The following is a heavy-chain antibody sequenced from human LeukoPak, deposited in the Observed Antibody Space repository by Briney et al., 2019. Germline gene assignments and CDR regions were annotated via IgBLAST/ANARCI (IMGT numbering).Heavy chain of an antibody. D-gene: IGHD2-2*01. CDR3: ARQPGGSTNYMDV. CDR1: GYTFTSYG. J-gene: IGHJ6*03. Sequence: ASVKVSCKASGYTFTSYGISWVRQAPGQGLEWMGWINPNSGDTNYAQKFQGRVSMTGDTSISTAYMELSRLRSDDTAVYYCARQPGGSTNYMDVWGKGTTVTISS. CDR2: INPNSGDT. V-gene: IGHV1-2*02.